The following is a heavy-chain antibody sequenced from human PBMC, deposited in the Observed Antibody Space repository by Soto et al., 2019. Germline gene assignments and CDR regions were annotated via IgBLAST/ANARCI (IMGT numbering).Heavy chain of an antibody. CDR1: GGTFSSYT. D-gene: IGHD6-6*01. CDR2: IIPILGIA. V-gene: IGHV1-69*02. Sequence: GASVKLSCKASGGTFSSYTISWVRQPPGQGLEWMGRIIPILGIANYAQKFQGRVTITADTSTSTAYMELRSLRSDDTAVYYCAGPLYSSSSDYYYGMDVWGQGTTVNVSS. J-gene: IGHJ6*02. CDR3: AGPLYSSSSDYYYGMDV.